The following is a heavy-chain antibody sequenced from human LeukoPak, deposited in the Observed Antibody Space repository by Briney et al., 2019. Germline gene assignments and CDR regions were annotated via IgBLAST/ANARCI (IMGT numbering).Heavy chain of an antibody. CDR1: GGSMSSSSSY. CDR3: ARDFNTSRVATGY. CDR2: IYYSGST. V-gene: IGHV4-39*02. J-gene: IGHJ4*02. D-gene: IGHD5-12*01. Sequence: PSGTLSLTCTVSGGSMSSSSSYWGWIRQPPGKGLEWIGSIYYSGSTYYNPSLKSRVTISVDTSKNQFSLKLSSVTAADTAVYYCARDFNTSRVATGYWGQGTLVTVSS.